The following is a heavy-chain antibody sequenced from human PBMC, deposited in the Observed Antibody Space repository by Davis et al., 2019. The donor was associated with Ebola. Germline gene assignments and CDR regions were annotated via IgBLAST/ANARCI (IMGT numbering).Heavy chain of an antibody. D-gene: IGHD2-21*02. V-gene: IGHV1-2*02. CDR1: GYTLTDLS. CDR3: ARVGTVVPFDP. CDR2: INPNSGGT. J-gene: IGHJ5*02. Sequence: ASVKVSCKVSGYTLTDLSMHWVRQAPGQGLEWMGGINPNSGGTNYAQKFQGRVTMTRDTSINTGYMELRSLRFGDTATYFCARVGTVVPFDPWGQGTLVDVSS.